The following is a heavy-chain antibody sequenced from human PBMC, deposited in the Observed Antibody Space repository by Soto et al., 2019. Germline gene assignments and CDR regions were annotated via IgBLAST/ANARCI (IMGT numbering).Heavy chain of an antibody. CDR3: VFDFWLVPTV. CDR1: GFTFSTHS. D-gene: IGHD3-3*01. Sequence: EVQLVESGGGLVQPGGSLKLSCAASGFTFSTHSMNWVRQAPGRGLERVSYIHSSSSWEVYADSVRGRFTVSRDNAKNPLYLQISSLRAEDTAVYYCVFDFWLVPTVWGKGTTVTVSS. V-gene: IGHV3-48*01. J-gene: IGHJ6*04. CDR2: IHSSSSWE.